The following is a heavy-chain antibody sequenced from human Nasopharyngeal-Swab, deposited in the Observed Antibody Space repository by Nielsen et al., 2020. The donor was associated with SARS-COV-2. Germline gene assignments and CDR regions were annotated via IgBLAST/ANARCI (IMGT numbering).Heavy chain of an antibody. CDR3: ATFYYDILGLPGDYYYGMDV. CDR2: IGTAGDT. J-gene: IGHJ6*02. D-gene: IGHD3-9*01. CDR1: GFTFSSYD. V-gene: IGHV3-13*01. Sequence: GESLKISCAASGFTFSSYDMHWVRQATGKGLEWVSAIGTAGDTYYPGSVKGRFTISRENAKNSLYLQMNSLRAGDTAVYYCATFYYDILGLPGDYYYGMDVWGQGTTVTVSS.